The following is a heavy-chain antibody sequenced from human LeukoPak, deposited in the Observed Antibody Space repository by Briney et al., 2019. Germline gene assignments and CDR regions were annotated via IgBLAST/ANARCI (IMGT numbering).Heavy chain of an antibody. Sequence: SETLSLTCSVSGGSISSYYWSWIRQPAGKGLEWIGRIYFTGTTNYNPSLQSRVTMSVDTSKYQFSLELSSVTAADTAVYYCARGSSSSWYSFDFWGQGTVATVSS. CDR1: GGSISSYY. D-gene: IGHD6-13*01. J-gene: IGHJ3*01. CDR2: IYFTGTT. V-gene: IGHV4-4*07. CDR3: ARGSSSSWYSFDF.